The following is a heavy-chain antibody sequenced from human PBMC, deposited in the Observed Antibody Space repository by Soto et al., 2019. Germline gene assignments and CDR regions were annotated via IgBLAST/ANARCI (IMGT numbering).Heavy chain of an antibody. CDR2: IGFDGNNK. J-gene: IGHJ4*02. D-gene: IGHD2-8*01. CDR3: VATYDTDS. V-gene: IGHV3-30*10. Sequence: QEQLVESGGGVVQPGRSLRLSCVGSGFTFSSHAMHWVRQAPGKGLEWLAIIGFDGNNKYYTDSVKCRFTISRDNSKNTVYLQMNSLRREDTAVYYCVATYDTDSWGQGTLVTVSS. CDR1: GFTFSSHA.